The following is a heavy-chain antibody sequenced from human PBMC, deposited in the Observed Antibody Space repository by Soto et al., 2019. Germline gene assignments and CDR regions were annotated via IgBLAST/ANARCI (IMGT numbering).Heavy chain of an antibody. CDR1: GFTFSSYA. CDR2: ISYDGSNK. J-gene: IGHJ4*02. Sequence: GGSLRLSCAASGFTFSSYAMHWVRQAPGKGLEWVAVISYDGSNKYYADSVKGRFTISRDNSKNTLYLQMNSLRAEDTAVYYCASKDSSDIDYWGQGTQVTVSS. CDR3: ASKDSSDIDY. D-gene: IGHD3-22*01. V-gene: IGHV3-30-3*01.